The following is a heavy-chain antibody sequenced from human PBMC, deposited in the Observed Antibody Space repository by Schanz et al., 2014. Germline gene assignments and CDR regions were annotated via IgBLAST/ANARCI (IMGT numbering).Heavy chain of an antibody. J-gene: IGHJ4*02. Sequence: DVQLLESGGGLVQPGGSLRLSCAASGFTFTTHSMTWVRQAPGKGLEWVSGISGSGGSTYYADSVKGRFTISRDNSKTTLSLQMNSLRAEHTAVYYCAKDLLYGAPMPLNHLDYWGQGTLVTVSS. D-gene: IGHD2-2*01. V-gene: IGHV3-23*01. CDR2: ISGSGGST. CDR3: AKDLLYGAPMPLNHLDY. CDR1: GFTFTTHS.